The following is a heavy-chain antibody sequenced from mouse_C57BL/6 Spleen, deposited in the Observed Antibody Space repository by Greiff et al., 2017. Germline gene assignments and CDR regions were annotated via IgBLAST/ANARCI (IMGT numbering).Heavy chain of an antibody. CDR1: GYTFTSYW. Sequence: QVQLQQPGTELVKPGASVKLSCKASGYTFTSYWMHWVKQRPGQGLEWIGNINPSNGGTNYNEKFKSKATLTVDKSSSTAYMQLSSLTSEDSAVYYCARVGYGSSYEAWFAYWGQGTLVTVSA. D-gene: IGHD1-1*01. J-gene: IGHJ3*01. CDR3: ARVGYGSSYEAWFAY. V-gene: IGHV1-53*01. CDR2: INPSNGGT.